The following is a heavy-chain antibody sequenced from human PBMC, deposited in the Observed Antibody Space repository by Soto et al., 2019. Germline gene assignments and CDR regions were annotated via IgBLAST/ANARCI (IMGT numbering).Heavy chain of an antibody. D-gene: IGHD2-8*01. CDR3: ARVSILLMVYAISTDDNWFDP. J-gene: IGHJ5*02. CDR2: ISAYNGNT. V-gene: IGHV1-18*01. CDR1: GYTFTSYG. Sequence: ASVKVSCKASGYTFTSYGISWVRQAPGQGLEWMGWISAYNGNTNYAQKLQGRVTMTTDTATSTAYMELRSLRSDDTAVYYCARVSILLMVYAISTDDNWFDPWGQGTLVTVSS.